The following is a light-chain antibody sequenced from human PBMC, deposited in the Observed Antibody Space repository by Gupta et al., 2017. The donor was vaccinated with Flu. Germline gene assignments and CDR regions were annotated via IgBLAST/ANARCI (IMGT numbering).Light chain of an antibody. CDR2: EDN. V-gene: IGLV6-57*01. CDR1: SGSIASNY. J-gene: IGLJ3*02. CDR3: QSYDSSNSWV. Sequence: VTSSCTRSSGSIASNYVQWYQQRPGSSPTTVIYEDNQRPSGVPDRFSGSIDSSSNSASLTISGLKTEDEADYYCQSYDSSNSWVFGGGTKLTVL.